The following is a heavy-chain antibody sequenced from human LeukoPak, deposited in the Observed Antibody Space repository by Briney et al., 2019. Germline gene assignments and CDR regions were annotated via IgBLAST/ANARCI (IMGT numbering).Heavy chain of an antibody. J-gene: IGHJ4*02. V-gene: IGHV1-46*01. CDR2: INPSGGST. Sequence: ASVKVSCKASGYTFTSYYMHWVRQAPGQGLEWMGIINPSGGSTSYAQKFQGRVTMTRDTSTSTVYMELSSLRSEDTAVYYCATFSSYGSGSYYREHFDYWGQGTLVTVSS. CDR3: ATFSSYGSGSYYREHFDY. CDR1: GYTFTSYY. D-gene: IGHD3-10*01.